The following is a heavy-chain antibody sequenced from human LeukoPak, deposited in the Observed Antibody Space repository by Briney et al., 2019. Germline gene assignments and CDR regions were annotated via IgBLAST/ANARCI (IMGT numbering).Heavy chain of an antibody. D-gene: IGHD3-10*01. CDR1: GFTFSSYG. Sequence: SGRSLRLSCAASGFTFSSYGMHWVRQAPGKGLEWVAVISYDGSNKYYADSVKGRFTISRDNSKNTLYLQMNSLRAEDTAVYYCARDPPYYYGSGARAFDIWGQGTMVTVSS. CDR3: ARDPPYYYGSGARAFDI. CDR2: ISYDGSNK. J-gene: IGHJ3*02. V-gene: IGHV3-30*03.